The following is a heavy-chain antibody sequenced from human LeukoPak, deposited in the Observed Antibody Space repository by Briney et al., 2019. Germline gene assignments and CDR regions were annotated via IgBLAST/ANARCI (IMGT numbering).Heavy chain of an antibody. V-gene: IGHV3-23*01. J-gene: IGHJ4*02. CDR2: ISGSGGST. CDR1: GFTFSSSA. D-gene: IGHD3-22*01. CDR3: AKVFTYYYDSSGYSDY. Sequence: GGSLRLSCAASGFTFSSSAMSWVRQAPGKGLEWVSAISGSGGSTYYADSVKGRLTISRDNSKNTLYLQMNSLRAEDTAVYYCAKVFTYYYDSSGYSDYWGQGTLVTVSS.